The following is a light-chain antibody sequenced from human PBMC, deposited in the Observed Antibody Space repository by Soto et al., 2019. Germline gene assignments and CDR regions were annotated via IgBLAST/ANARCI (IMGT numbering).Light chain of an antibody. CDR3: QTWGTGTRSNWV. CDR2: LNSDGSH. J-gene: IGLJ3*02. CDR1: SGHSSYA. Sequence: QPVLTQSPSASASLGASVKLTCTLSSGHSSYAIAWHQQQPEKGPRYLMKLNSDGSHSKGDGIPDRFSGSSSGAERYLTISSLQSEDEADYYCQTWGTGTRSNWVFGGGTKLTVL. V-gene: IGLV4-69*01.